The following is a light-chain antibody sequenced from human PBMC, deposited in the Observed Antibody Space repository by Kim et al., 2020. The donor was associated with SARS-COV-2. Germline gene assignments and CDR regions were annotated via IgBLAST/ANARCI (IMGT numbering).Light chain of an antibody. CDR3: QKYATSPTA. V-gene: IGKV3-20*01. J-gene: IGKJ5*01. Sequence: EIVLTQSPDTLSLSPGERATLSCRASQSVRSNYLAWYQQKPGQAPRLLIYGVSSRAAGVPDRFGGSGSGTDFTLTISRLEPEDFAGYYCQKYATSPTAFGQGTRLEIK. CDR1: QSVRSNY. CDR2: GVS.